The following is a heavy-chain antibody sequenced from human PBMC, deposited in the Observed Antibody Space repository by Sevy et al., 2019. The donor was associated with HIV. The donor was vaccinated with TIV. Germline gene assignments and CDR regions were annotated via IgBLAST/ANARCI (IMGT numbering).Heavy chain of an antibody. CDR2: ISYDGINK. CDR1: GFTFSSYS. D-gene: IGHD1-1*01. Sequence: GGSLRLSCATSGFTFSSYSMHWVRQAPGKGLEWVATISYDGINKNYADSVKGRFTISRDNFKNSLSLQMNSLRAEDTAEYVCALEGLASDVAEDFQNWGQGTLVTVSS. CDR3: ALEGLASDVAEDFQN. V-gene: IGHV3-30-3*01. J-gene: IGHJ1*01.